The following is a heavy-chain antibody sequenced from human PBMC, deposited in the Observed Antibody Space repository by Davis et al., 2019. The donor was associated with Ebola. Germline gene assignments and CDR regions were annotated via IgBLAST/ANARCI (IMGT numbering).Heavy chain of an antibody. CDR2: VYHSGST. V-gene: IGHV4-39*07. CDR1: GGSLNSDSDF. Sequence: MPSETLSLTCTVSGGSLNSDSDFWGWIRQPPGKGPEWIGNVYHSGSTYYNPSLKSRVTISVDTSKNQFSLKLSSVTAADTAVYYCAREDYYYGMDVWGQGTTVTVSS. CDR3: AREDYYYGMDV. J-gene: IGHJ6*02.